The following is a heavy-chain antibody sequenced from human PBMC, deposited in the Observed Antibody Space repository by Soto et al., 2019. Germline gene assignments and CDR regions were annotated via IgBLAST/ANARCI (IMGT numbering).Heavy chain of an antibody. D-gene: IGHD3-3*01. V-gene: IGHV3-21*01. CDR3: AGWTAPYYDFWSGLDY. J-gene: IGHJ4*02. CDR1: GFTFSSYS. Sequence: GGSLRLSCAASGFTFSSYSMNWVRQAPGKGLEWVSSISSSSSYIYYADSVKGRFTISRDNAKNSLYLQMNSLRAEDTAVYYCAGWTAPYYDFWSGLDYWGQGTLVTVSS. CDR2: ISSSSSYI.